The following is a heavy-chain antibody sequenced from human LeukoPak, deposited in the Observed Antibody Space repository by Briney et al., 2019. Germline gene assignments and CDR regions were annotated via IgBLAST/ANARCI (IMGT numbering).Heavy chain of an antibody. V-gene: IGHV1-69*13. CDR3: ASGNFTIFGVVIAFDY. Sequence: GASVKVSCKASGGTFSSYAISWVRQAPGQGLEWMGGIIPIFGTANYAQKFQGRVTITADESTSTAYMELSSLRSEDTAVYYCASGNFTIFGVVIAFDYWGQGTLVTVSS. D-gene: IGHD3-3*01. CDR2: IIPIFGTA. J-gene: IGHJ4*02. CDR1: GGTFSSYA.